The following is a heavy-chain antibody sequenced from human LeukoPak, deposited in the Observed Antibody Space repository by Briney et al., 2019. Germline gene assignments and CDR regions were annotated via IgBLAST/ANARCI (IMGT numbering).Heavy chain of an antibody. V-gene: IGHV4-61*01. CDR2: IYYSGST. CDR1: GGSVSSGSYY. J-gene: IGHJ6*04. CDR3: ARGLGLDYGMDV. D-gene: IGHD7-27*01. Sequence: KSSETLSLTCTVSGGSVSSGSYYWSWIRQPPGKGLEWIGYIYYSGSTNYNPSLKSRFTISVDTSKNQFSLKLSSVTAADTAVYYCARGLGLDYGMDVWGKGTTVTVSS.